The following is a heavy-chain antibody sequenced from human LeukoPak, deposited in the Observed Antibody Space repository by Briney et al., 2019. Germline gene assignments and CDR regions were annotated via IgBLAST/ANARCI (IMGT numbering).Heavy chain of an antibody. V-gene: IGHV3-7*01. J-gene: IGHJ6*02. Sequence: GGSLRLSCAASGFTFSDSWMSWVRQAPGKGLEWVANMNQDGSAKDYVDSVKGRFTISRDNARNSLYLQMSSLRADDTAVYYCATYTHWVAGDVWGQGTTVTVSS. CDR1: GFTFSDSW. CDR3: ATYTHWVAGDV. D-gene: IGHD3-16*01. CDR2: MNQDGSAK.